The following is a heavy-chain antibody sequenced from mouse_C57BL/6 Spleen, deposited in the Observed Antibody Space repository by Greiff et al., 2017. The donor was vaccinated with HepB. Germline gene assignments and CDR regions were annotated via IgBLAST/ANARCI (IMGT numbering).Heavy chain of an antibody. Sequence: EVQLVESEGGLVQPGSSMKLSCTASGFTFSDYYMAWVRQVPEKGLEWVANINYDGSSTYYLDSLKSRFIISRDNAKNILYLQMSSLKSEDTATYYCARDRNYYGSSLYAMDYWGQGTSVTVSS. CDR1: GFTFSDYY. CDR3: ARDRNYYGSSLYAMDY. J-gene: IGHJ4*01. CDR2: INYDGSST. D-gene: IGHD1-1*01. V-gene: IGHV5-16*01.